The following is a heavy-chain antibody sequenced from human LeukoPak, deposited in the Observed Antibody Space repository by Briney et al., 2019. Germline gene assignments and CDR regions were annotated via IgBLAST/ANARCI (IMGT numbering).Heavy chain of an antibody. CDR1: GFTFSSYA. Sequence: GGSLRLSCAASGFTFSSYAMHWVRQAPGKGLEWVAVISYDGSNKYYADSVKGRFTISRDNSKNTLYLQMNSLRAEDTAVYYCAREDQLLYGATYYYYGMDVWGQGTTVTVSS. CDR3: AREDQLLYGATYYYYGMDV. D-gene: IGHD2-2*02. V-gene: IGHV3-30-3*01. J-gene: IGHJ6*02. CDR2: ISYDGSNK.